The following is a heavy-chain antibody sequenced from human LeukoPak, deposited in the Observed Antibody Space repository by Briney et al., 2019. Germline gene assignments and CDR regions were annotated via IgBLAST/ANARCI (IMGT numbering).Heavy chain of an antibody. V-gene: IGHV1-2*02. CDR1: GYTFTDYY. CDR3: ARGGSQGAVIPPAASLDY. J-gene: IGHJ4*02. CDR2: ISPNTGAT. D-gene: IGHD3-16*01. Sequence: ASVKVSCKASGYTFTDYYIHWVRQAPGQGLEWMAWISPNTGATHYAQNLQVRITMTRDTSISTAYMELSRLRSDDTALYYCARGGSQGAVIPPAASLDYWGPGTLVTVS.